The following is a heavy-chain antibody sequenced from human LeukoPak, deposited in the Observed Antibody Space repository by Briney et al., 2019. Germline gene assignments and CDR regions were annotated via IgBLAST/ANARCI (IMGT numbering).Heavy chain of an antibody. J-gene: IGHJ5*02. V-gene: IGHV3-21*01. CDR3: ARGADTAMVRYWFDP. Sequence: GGSLRLSCAASGFTFSSYSMNWVRQAPGKGLEWVSSISSSSSYIYYADSVKGRFTISRDNAKNSLCLQMNSLRAEDTAVYYCARGADTAMVRYWFDPWGQGTLVTVSS. CDR1: GFTFSSYS. CDR2: ISSSSSYI. D-gene: IGHD5-18*01.